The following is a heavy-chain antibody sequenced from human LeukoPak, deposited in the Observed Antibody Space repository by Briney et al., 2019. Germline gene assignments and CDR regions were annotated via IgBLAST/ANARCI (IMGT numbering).Heavy chain of an antibody. Sequence: SETLSLTCTVSGGSISSHYWSWIRQPPGKGLKWIGYIYYSGSTNYNPSLKSRVTISVDTSKNQFSLKLSSVTAADTAVYYCASAKYTKYYFDYWGQGTLVTVSS. CDR2: IYYSGST. CDR1: GGSISSHY. CDR3: ASAKYTKYYFDY. V-gene: IGHV4-59*11. D-gene: IGHD4/OR15-4a*01. J-gene: IGHJ4*02.